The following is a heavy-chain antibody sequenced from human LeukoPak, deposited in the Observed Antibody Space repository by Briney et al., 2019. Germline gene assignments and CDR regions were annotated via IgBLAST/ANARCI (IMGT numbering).Heavy chain of an antibody. CDR1: GYTFTSYY. V-gene: IGHV1-46*01. J-gene: IGHJ3*02. Sequence: ASVKVSCKASGYTFTSYYMHWVRQAPGQGLEWMGIINPSGGSTSYAQKFQGRVTMTTDTSTSTAYMELRSLRSDDTAVYYCARVVTHDAFDIWGQGTMVTVSS. CDR3: ARVVTHDAFDI. D-gene: IGHD2-21*01. CDR2: INPSGGST.